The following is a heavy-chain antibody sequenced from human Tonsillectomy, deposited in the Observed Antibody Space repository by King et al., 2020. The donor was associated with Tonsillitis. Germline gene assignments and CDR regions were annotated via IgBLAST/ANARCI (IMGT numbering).Heavy chain of an antibody. J-gene: IGHJ3*02. D-gene: IGHD3-22*01. CDR2: INSEGSST. CDR1: GFTFSSYW. Sequence: VQLVESGGGLVQPGGSLRLSCAASGFTFSSYWMHWVRQAPGKGLVWVSRINSEGSSTSYADSVKGRFTISRDNAKNTLYLQMNSLRAEDTAVYYCAREGYYYDSSGYSYAFDIWGQGTMVTVSS. V-gene: IGHV3-74*01. CDR3: AREGYYYDSSGYSYAFDI.